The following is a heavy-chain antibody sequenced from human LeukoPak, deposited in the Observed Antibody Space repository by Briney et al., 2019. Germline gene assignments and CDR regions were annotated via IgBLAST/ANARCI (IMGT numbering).Heavy chain of an antibody. Sequence: SVNVSCKASGYTFTGYYMHWVRQAPGQGREGMGWINPNSGGTNYAQTFQGRVTITRDTSISTAYMELSRLRSDDTAVYYCARGVQPFDKGDYWGQGTLVTVSS. CDR3: ARGVQPFDKGDY. CDR1: GYTFTGYY. CDR2: INPNSGGT. D-gene: IGHD6-13*01. V-gene: IGHV1-2*02. J-gene: IGHJ4*02.